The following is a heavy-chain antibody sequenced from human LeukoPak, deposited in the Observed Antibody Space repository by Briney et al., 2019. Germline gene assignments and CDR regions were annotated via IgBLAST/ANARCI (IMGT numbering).Heavy chain of an antibody. CDR2: ISYDGSNK. CDR3: ARDYYDFWSGYYVYSDY. D-gene: IGHD3-3*01. J-gene: IGHJ4*02. Sequence: GGSLRLSCAASGFTFSSYGMHWVRQAPGKGLEWVAVISYDGSNKYYADSVKGRFTISRDNSKNTLYLQMNSLRAEDTAVYYCARDYYDFWSGYYVYSDYWGQGTLVTVSS. V-gene: IGHV3-30*03. CDR1: GFTFSSYG.